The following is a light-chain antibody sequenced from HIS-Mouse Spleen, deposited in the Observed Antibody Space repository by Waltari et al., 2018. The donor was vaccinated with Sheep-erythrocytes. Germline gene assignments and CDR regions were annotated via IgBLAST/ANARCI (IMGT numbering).Light chain of an antibody. CDR3: CSYAGSSTWV. J-gene: IGLJ3*02. Sequence: QSALTQPASVPRSPGQSITISCTVTSSHVGRHNLLSWYQQHPGKAPKLMIYEGSKRPSGVSNRFSGSKSGNTASLTISGLQAEDEADYYCCSYAGSSTWVFGGGTKLTVL. CDR1: SSHVGRHNL. CDR2: EGS. V-gene: IGLV2-23*01.